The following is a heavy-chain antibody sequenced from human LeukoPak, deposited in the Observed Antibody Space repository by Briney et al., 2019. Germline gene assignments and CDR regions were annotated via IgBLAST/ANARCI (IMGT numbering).Heavy chain of an antibody. J-gene: IGHJ4*02. CDR2: ISSDSDCI. Sequence: GGSLRLSCAASGFSNYSLNWVRQAPGKGLEWVSSISSDSDCIYYAYSVKGRFTISTDNAKTSLYLQMNSVRAEDTAIYYCARDPWGTHAYWGQGTLVTVSS. D-gene: IGHD3-16*01. V-gene: IGHV3-21*01. CDR1: GFSNYS. CDR3: ARDPWGTHAY.